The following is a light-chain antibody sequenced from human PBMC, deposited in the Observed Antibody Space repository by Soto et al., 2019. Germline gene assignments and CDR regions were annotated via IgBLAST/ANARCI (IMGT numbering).Light chain of an antibody. CDR2: WAS. CDR3: QLYINAPQT. J-gene: IGKJ1*01. V-gene: IGKV4-1*01. CDR1: KSVVYSPNHTNY. Sequence: DIVMTQSPDSLAVSLGERATTNCKSSKSVVYSPNHTNYLAWYQQKPGQHPNRPDYWASTRESGVPDRFSGSGSETAFPLTIHSLQAEDGDVYYCQLYINAPQTFGQGTKVEIK.